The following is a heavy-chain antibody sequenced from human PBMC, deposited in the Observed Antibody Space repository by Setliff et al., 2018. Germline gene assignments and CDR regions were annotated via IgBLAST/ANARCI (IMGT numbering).Heavy chain of an antibody. V-gene: IGHV3-7*01. D-gene: IGHD3-16*01. CDR3: ARDRGGGLYDY. J-gene: IGHJ4*02. Sequence: PGGSLRLSCAASGFTFSTYRMHWVRQAPGKGLEWVATIKQDGSEKFYVDSVKGRFTISRDNAKNSLYLQMDSLRVEDTAMYFCARDRGGGLYDYWGRGTLVTVSS. CDR1: GFTFSTYR. CDR2: IKQDGSEK.